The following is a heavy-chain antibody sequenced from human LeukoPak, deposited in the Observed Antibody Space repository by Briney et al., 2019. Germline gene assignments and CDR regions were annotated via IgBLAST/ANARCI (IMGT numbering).Heavy chain of an antibody. CDR3: ARVGTPATIAALPYFDY. CDR1: GCTFTSYG. V-gene: IGHV1-18*01. CDR2: ISAYNGNT. J-gene: IGHJ4*02. Sequence: ASVKVSCKASGCTFTSYGISWVRQAPGQGLEWMGWISAYNGNTNYAQKLQGRVTMTTDTSTSTAYMELRSLRSDDTAVYYCARVGTPATIAALPYFDYWGQGTLVTVSS. D-gene: IGHD6-6*01.